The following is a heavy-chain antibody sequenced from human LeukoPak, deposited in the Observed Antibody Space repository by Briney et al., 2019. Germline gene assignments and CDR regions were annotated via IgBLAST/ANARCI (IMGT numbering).Heavy chain of an antibody. D-gene: IGHD6-6*01. CDR2: ISAYNGNT. CDR3: ARLGSSTRTRYNWLDP. Sequence: ASVKVSCKASGYTFNSYGISWVRQAPGQGPEWMGWISAYNGNTNYAQKFQGRVTMTTDTSTSTAYMELRSLRSDDTAVYYCARLGSSTRTRYNWLDPWGQGTLVTVSS. J-gene: IGHJ5*02. CDR1: GYTFNSYG. V-gene: IGHV1-18*01.